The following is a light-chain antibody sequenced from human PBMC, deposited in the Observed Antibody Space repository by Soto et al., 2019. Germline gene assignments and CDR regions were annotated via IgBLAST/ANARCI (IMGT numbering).Light chain of an antibody. J-gene: IGKJ1*01. CDR1: QSVSSNY. CDR2: GAS. Sequence: ETGLTQSPGTLSLSPGERATLSCRASQSVSSNYLAWYQHIPGQAPRLLIYGASTRATGIPDRFSGSGSGTDFTLTITRLEPEDFAVYYCQQFDRSLPSWTFGQGTKVESK. V-gene: IGKV3-20*01. CDR3: QQFDRSLPSWT.